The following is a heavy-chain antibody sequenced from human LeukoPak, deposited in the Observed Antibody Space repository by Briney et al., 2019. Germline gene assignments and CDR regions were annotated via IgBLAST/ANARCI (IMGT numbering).Heavy chain of an antibody. CDR3: ARLYGDYVYFDY. D-gene: IGHD4-17*01. CDR2: IYYSGTT. Sequence: SETLSLTCTVSGGSISSDNYYWSWIRQHPGKGLEWIGYIYYSGTTNYNPSLKSRVTISVDTSKNQFSLKLSSVTAADTAVYCCARLYGDYVYFDYWGQGTLVTVSS. V-gene: IGHV4-31*03. J-gene: IGHJ4*02. CDR1: GGSISSDNYY.